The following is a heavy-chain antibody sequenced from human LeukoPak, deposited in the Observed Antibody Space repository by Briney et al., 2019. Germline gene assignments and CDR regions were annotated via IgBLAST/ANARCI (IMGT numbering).Heavy chain of an antibody. Sequence: SVKVSCKASRGTSSSYPLSWVRQARGQGLEWMGGITPIFGTANYAQKLQGRVTITADESTSTAYMELSSRRSEDRAVYYCAREGGVVLMVHAPNTGWFDPWGQGTLVTVSS. CDR1: RGTSSSYP. J-gene: IGHJ5*02. CDR3: AREGGVVLMVHAPNTGWFDP. D-gene: IGHD2-8*01. V-gene: IGHV1-69*13. CDR2: ITPIFGTA.